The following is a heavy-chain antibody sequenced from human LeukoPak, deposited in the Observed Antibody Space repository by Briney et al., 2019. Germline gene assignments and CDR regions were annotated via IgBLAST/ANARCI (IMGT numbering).Heavy chain of an antibody. Sequence: GGSLRLSCSASGFTFSSYAMHWVRQAPGKGLEFVSTISFSEGSTYHADSVKGRFTISRDNSKNTLYLQMSSLRAEDTAVYYCVKDYSGIFLFDYWGQGTLVTVSS. CDR3: VKDYSGIFLFDY. CDR1: GFTFSSYA. J-gene: IGHJ4*02. V-gene: IGHV3-64D*09. CDR2: ISFSEGST. D-gene: IGHD1-26*01.